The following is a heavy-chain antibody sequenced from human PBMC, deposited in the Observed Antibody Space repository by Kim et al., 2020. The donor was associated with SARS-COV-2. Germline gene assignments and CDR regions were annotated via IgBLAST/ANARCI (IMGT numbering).Heavy chain of an antibody. Sequence: SETLSLTCTVSGGSISSGGYYWSWIRQHPGKGLEWIGYIYYSGSTYYNPSLKSRVTISVDTSKNQFSLKLSSVTAADTAVYYCARVDWLSGLYYYGMDVWGQGTTITVSS. V-gene: IGHV4-31*03. D-gene: IGHD3-3*01. CDR3: ARVDWLSGLYYYGMDV. CDR2: IYYSGST. CDR1: GGSISSGGYY. J-gene: IGHJ6*02.